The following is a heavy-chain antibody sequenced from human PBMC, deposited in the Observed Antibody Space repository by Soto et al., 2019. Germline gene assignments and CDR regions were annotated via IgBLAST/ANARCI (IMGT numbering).Heavy chain of an antibody. J-gene: IGHJ3*02. Sequence: SETLSLTCAVYGGSFSAFYWSWIRQPPGKELEWIGEVNPTGTTKYNPSLKSRVTMSLDTSKKQFSLNLNSMTAADTALYYCARSREQWLVDAFAIWGQGTMVTVSS. CDR3: ARSREQWLVDAFAI. V-gene: IGHV4-34*01. CDR1: GGSFSAFY. D-gene: IGHD6-19*01. CDR2: VNPTGTT.